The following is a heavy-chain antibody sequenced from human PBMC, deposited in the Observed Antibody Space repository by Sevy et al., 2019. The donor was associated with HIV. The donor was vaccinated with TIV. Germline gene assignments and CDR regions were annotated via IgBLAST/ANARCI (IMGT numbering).Heavy chain of an antibody. J-gene: IGHJ4*01. D-gene: IGHD3-22*01. V-gene: IGHV3-7*01. CDR1: GFTFSSYW. Sequence: GGSLRLSCAASGFTFSSYWMSWVRQAPGKGLEWVANIKQDGSEKYYVDSVKGRFTISRDNAKNSLYLQMNSLRAEDTAVYYCARDSPYYYDSSGLGNDYWGHGTLDTVS. CDR2: IKQDGSEK. CDR3: ARDSPYYYDSSGLGNDY.